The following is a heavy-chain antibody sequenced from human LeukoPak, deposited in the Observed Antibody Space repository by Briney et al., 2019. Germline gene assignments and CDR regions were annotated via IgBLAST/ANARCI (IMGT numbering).Heavy chain of an antibody. J-gene: IGHJ4*02. CDR1: GYTLTELS. V-gene: IGHV1-24*01. Sequence: ASVEASCKVSGYTLTELSMHWVRQAPGKGLEWMGGFDPEDGETIYAQKFQGRVTMTEDTSTDTAYMELSSLRSEDTAVYYCARVGYSGYDSRPVFNYWGQGTLVTVSS. CDR3: ARVGYSGYDSRPVFNY. CDR2: FDPEDGET. D-gene: IGHD5-12*01.